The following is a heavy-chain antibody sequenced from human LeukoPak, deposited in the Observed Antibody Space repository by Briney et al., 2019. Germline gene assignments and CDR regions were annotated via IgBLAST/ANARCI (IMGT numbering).Heavy chain of an antibody. CDR1: GFTFSSYW. D-gene: IGHD3-9*01. Sequence: GGSLRLSCAASGFTFSSYWMSWVRQAPGKGLEWVANIKQDGSEKYYVDSVKGRFTISRDNAKNSLYLQMNSLRAEDTAVYYCARSEGYDILTGFDYWGQGTLVTVSS. J-gene: IGHJ4*02. V-gene: IGHV3-7*01. CDR2: IKQDGSEK. CDR3: ARSEGYDILTGFDY.